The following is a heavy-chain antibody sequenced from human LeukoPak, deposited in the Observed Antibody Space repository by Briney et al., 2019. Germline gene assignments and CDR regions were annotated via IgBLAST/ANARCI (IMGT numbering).Heavy chain of an antibody. J-gene: IGHJ6*03. CDR1: GGTFSSYA. D-gene: IGHD2-2*01. Sequence: ASVKVSCKASGGTFSSYAISWVRQAPGQGLEWMGWINPNSGGTNYAQKSQGRVTMTRDTSISTAYMELSRLRSDDTAVYYCARRPAARVYYYYYMDVWGKGTTVTVSS. CDR2: INPNSGGT. V-gene: IGHV1-2*02. CDR3: ARRPAARVYYYYYMDV.